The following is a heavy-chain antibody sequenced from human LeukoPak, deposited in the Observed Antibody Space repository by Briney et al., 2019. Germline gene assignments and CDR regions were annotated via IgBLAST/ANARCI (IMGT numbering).Heavy chain of an antibody. J-gene: IGHJ4*02. Sequence: TGGSLRLSCAASGFTFSTYAMSWVRQAPGKGLEWVSHFGGSGGTIYYADSVRGRFTISRDNSKNTLYLQMNSLRAEDKAVYYCAKSDCGGDCHLLDYWGQGTLVTVSS. CDR2: FGGSGGTI. V-gene: IGHV3-23*01. D-gene: IGHD2-21*02. CDR1: GFTFSTYA. CDR3: AKSDCGGDCHLLDY.